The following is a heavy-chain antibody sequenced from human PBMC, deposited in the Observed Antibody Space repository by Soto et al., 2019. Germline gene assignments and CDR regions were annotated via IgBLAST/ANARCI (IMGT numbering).Heavy chain of an antibody. CDR2: ISGSGGST. V-gene: IGHV3-23*01. CDR3: AKGFDFWSGYSASFDY. J-gene: IGHJ4*02. D-gene: IGHD3-3*01. CDR1: GFTFSNYA. Sequence: GGSLRLSCAASGFTFSNYAMSWVRQAPGKGLEWVSSISGSGGSTYSADSVKGRFTISRDNSKNTLYLQMNSLRGDDTAVYYCAKGFDFWSGYSASFDYWGQGTLVTVSS.